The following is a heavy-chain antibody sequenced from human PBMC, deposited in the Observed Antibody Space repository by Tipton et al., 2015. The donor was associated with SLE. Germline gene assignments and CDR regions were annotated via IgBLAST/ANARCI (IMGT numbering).Heavy chain of an antibody. CDR2: IYYSGST. CDR3: ARYCSGGSCYYAFDI. J-gene: IGHJ3*02. D-gene: IGHD2-15*01. Sequence: TLSLTCTVSGGSISSSSYYWGWIRQPPGKGLEWIGSIYYSGSTYYNPALKRRVTISVDTSKNQFSLKLSSVTAADTAVYYCARYCSGGSCYYAFDIWGQGTMVTVSS. V-gene: IGHV4-39*07. CDR1: GGSISSSSYY.